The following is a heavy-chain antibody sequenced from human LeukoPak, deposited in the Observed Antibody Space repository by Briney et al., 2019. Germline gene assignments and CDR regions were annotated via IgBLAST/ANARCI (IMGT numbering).Heavy chain of an antibody. CDR1: GFTFSNFA. CDR3: AREGRGSGWFDY. Sequence: GGSLRLSCAASGFTFSNFAMAWVRQAPGRGLDWVSGVHAGGSAINYPDSVKGRFTISRDNAKNSLYLQMNSLRAEDTAVYYSAREGRGSGWFDYWGQGTLVTVSS. CDR2: VHAGGSAI. J-gene: IGHJ4*02. V-gene: IGHV3-23*01. D-gene: IGHD6-19*01.